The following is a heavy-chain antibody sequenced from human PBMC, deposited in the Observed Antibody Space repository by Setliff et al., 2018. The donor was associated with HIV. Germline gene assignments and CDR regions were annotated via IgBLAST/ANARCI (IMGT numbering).Heavy chain of an antibody. Sequence: QAGGSLRLSCLASGFTFTGLTFTDYNMNWVRQAPGKGLEWVSYISSNNSIYYADSVRGRFTISRDNAKSSLYLQMTSLRAEDTAVYYCARDDYDISTGYYPDWGQGTLVTVSS. CDR2: ISSNNSI. V-gene: IGHV3-48*01. D-gene: IGHD3-9*01. CDR3: ARDDYDISTGYYPD. CDR1: GFTFTGLTFTDYN. J-gene: IGHJ4*02.